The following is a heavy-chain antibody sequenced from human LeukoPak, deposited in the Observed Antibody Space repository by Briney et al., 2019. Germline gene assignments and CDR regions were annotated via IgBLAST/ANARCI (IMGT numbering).Heavy chain of an antibody. D-gene: IGHD3-10*01. CDR3: AKDLGYYVSGSYPYFDN. V-gene: IGHV3-23*01. CDR1: GFTFSSYA. J-gene: IGHJ4*02. CDR2: LSGSGAST. Sequence: GGSLRLSCAASGFTFSSYAMSWVRKAPGKGLEWVSTLSGSGASTKYADSVKGRFTISRDNSKNTLYLQMSSLRAEDTAVYYCAKDLGYYVSGSYPYFDNWGQGTLVTVSS.